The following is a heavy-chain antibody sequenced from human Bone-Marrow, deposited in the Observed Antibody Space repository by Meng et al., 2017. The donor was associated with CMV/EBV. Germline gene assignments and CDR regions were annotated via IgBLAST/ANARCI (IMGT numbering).Heavy chain of an antibody. Sequence: GESLKISCAASGFTFSSYWMSWVRQAPGKGLEWVSSISSSSSYIYYADSVKGRFTISRDNAKNSLYLQMNSLRAEDTAVYYCASGPHFDYWGQGTRVTVSS. CDR2: ISSSSSYI. J-gene: IGHJ4*02. CDR3: ASGPHFDY. V-gene: IGHV3-21*01. CDR1: GFTFSSYW.